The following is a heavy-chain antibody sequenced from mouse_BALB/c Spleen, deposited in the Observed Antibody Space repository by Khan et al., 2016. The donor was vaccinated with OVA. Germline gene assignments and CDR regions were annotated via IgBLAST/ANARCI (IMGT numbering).Heavy chain of an antibody. V-gene: IGHV5-6*01. J-gene: IGHJ1*01. CDR2: ISSGGSYT. CDR3: SSRWPNYYGSGWYFDV. Sequence: EVQVVESGGDLVKPGGSLKLSCAASGLTFSSYGMSWVRQTPDKRLEWVATISSGGSYTYYPDSVKGRFTISRDNAKNTLYLQLISLKSEDTAMYYCSSRWPNYYGSGWYFDVWGAGTTVTVSS. CDR1: GLTFSSYG. D-gene: IGHD1-1*01.